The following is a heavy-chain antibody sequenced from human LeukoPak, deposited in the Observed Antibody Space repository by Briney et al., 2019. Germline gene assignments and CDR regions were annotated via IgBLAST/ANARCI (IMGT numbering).Heavy chain of an antibody. D-gene: IGHD1-14*01. Sequence: GGSLRLXCTASGLTFSTSGFNWVRQAPGKGLEWVASIGPTGSDRYHADSIKGRFTISRDNANNFLYLQMNSLRAEDTAVYYCATETNGRHYDYWGQGTLLTVSS. CDR3: ATETNGRHYDY. V-gene: IGHV3-21*06. CDR1: GLTFSTSG. J-gene: IGHJ4*02. CDR2: IGPTGSDR.